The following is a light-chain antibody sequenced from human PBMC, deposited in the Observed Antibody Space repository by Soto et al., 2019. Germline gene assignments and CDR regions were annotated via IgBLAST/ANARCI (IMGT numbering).Light chain of an antibody. J-gene: IGKJ4*01. CDR3: QHHASPPT. CDR1: HAVSSSY. CDR2: SAS. V-gene: IGKV3-20*01. Sequence: VITQAPWTLSLAPGEIASLYFRVGHAVSSSYLAWYQQKPGQGPRLLIYSASSRASGIPDRCSGSGGGTDFTSTISRQKAEDCAVYFSQHHASPPTFGGGTKVDIK.